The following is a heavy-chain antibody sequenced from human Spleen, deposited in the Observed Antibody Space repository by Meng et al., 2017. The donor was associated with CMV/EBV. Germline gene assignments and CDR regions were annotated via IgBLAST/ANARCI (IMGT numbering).Heavy chain of an antibody. CDR3: AHGSGLNYYGSGSSDWFDP. J-gene: IGHJ5*02. CDR2: IYWDDDK. Sequence: QITLKESGPTLVKPTQTLTLTCTFSGFSLSTSGVGVGWIRQPPGKALEWLALIYWDDDKRYSPSLKSRLTITKDTSKNQVVLTMTNMDPVDTATYYCAHGSGLNYYGSGSSDWFDPWGQGTLVTVSS. CDR1: GFSLSTSGVG. D-gene: IGHD3-10*01. V-gene: IGHV2-5*02.